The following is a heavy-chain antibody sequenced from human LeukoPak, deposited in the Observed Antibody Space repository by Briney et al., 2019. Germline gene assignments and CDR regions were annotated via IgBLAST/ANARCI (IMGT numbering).Heavy chain of an antibody. J-gene: IGHJ5*02. Sequence: SETLSLTCTVSGYSISSGYFWGWIRQPPGKGLEWIGSIYHSGTTYYNPSLKSRVTISVDTSKNQFSLKLTSVTAADTAVYYCARGYSSSWYFNWFDPWGQGTLVTVXX. V-gene: IGHV4-38-2*02. CDR1: GYSISSGYF. CDR2: IYHSGTT. CDR3: ARGYSSSWYFNWFDP. D-gene: IGHD6-13*01.